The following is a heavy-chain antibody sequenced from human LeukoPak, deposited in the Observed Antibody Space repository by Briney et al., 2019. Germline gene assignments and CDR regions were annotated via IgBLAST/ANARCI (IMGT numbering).Heavy chain of an antibody. CDR3: ARGGFTDYDSSGYPDY. V-gene: IGHV1-2*04. J-gene: IGHJ4*02. D-gene: IGHD3-22*01. CDR1: GYTFTGYY. CDR2: INPNSGGT. Sequence: GASVKVSCKASGYTFTGYYMHWVRQAPGQGLEWMGWINPNSGGTNYAQKFQGWVTMTRDTSISTAYMELSRLRSDDTAVYYCARGGFTDYDSSGYPDYWGQGTLVIVS.